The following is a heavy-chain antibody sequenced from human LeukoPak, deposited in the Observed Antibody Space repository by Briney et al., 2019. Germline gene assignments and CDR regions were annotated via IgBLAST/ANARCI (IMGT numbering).Heavy chain of an antibody. D-gene: IGHD3-16*01. Sequence: WETLSLTCTVSGGSITNDYWNWIRQSSGKQLEWIGSIHYSGTINYSPSLKSRITISLDTSKNQFSLKLSSVTAADTAMYYCATSYDHGWLIGSWGQGTLVTVS. CDR2: IHYSGTI. CDR3: ATSYDHGWLIGS. V-gene: IGHV4-59*01. J-gene: IGHJ4*02. CDR1: GGSITNDY.